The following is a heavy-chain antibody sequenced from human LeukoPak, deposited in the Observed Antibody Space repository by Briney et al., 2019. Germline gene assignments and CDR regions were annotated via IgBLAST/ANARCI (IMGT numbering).Heavy chain of an antibody. V-gene: IGHV3-23*01. D-gene: IGHD2-2*01. CDR3: AKNTFIVVVPANAFDI. CDR1: GFTFSSYA. CDR2: ISGSGGST. Sequence: GGSLRLSCAASGFTFSSYAMSWVRQAPGKGLEWVSAISGSGGSTYYADSVKGRFTISRDNSKNTLYLQMNSLRAEDTAVYYCAKNTFIVVVPANAFDIWGQGTMVTVSS. J-gene: IGHJ3*02.